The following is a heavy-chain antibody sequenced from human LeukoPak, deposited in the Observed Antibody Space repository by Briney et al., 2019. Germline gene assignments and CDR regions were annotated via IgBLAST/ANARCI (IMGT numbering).Heavy chain of an antibody. J-gene: IGHJ3*02. D-gene: IGHD6-25*01. Sequence: ASVKVSCKASGYTLTGYYMHWVRQAPGQGLEWMGWINPNSGGTKYAQKFQGRVTLTRDTSISTAYMELSRLTSDDTAVYYCARLIPAEGGDAFDIWGQGTMVTVSS. V-gene: IGHV1-2*02. CDR1: GYTLTGYY. CDR2: INPNSGGT. CDR3: ARLIPAEGGDAFDI.